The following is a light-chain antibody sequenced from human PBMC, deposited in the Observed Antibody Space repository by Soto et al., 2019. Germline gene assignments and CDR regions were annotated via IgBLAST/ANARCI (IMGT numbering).Light chain of an antibody. CDR3: AAWDDSLEGVV. J-gene: IGLJ3*02. Sequence: QSVLTQPPSASGTHGQRVTISCSGSSSNIGSNPVSWYQHLPGTAPKVLIFTNNQRPSGVPDRVSGSKSGTSASLAISGLRSEDEAHYYCAAWDDSLEGVVLGGGTKLTVL. CDR2: TNN. V-gene: IGLV1-44*01. CDR1: SSNIGSNP.